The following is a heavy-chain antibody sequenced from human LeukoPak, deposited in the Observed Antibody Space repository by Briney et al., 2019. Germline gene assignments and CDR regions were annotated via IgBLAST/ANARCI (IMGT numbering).Heavy chain of an antibody. CDR1: GYTFTVYY. D-gene: IGHD3-10*01. Sequence: ASVKVSCKASGYTFTVYYMHWVRQAPGQGLEWMGRINPNSGDTKYAQNFQGRVTMTRDTPIDTAYMDLSRLRSDDTAVYYCARVGFERPRSSITVVRGVIRPNAFDLWGQGTMVTVSS. V-gene: IGHV1-2*02. CDR3: ARVGFERPRSSITVVRGVIRPNAFDL. J-gene: IGHJ3*01. CDR2: INPNSGDT.